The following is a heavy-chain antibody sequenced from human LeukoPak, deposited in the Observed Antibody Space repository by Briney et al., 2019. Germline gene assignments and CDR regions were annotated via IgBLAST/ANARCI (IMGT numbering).Heavy chain of an antibody. D-gene: IGHD5-18*01. CDR1: GYDFTTYW. CDR3: ARTLQSYGHNYFDP. V-gene: IGHV5-51*01. Sequence: GESLKISCKGSGYDFTTYWIGWVRQMPGKGLEWMGIIYPADSDTRYSPSFQGQVTISADKSISTAHLQWSSLKASDTAMYYCARTLQSYGHNYFDPWGQGTLVTVSS. J-gene: IGHJ5*02. CDR2: IYPADSDT.